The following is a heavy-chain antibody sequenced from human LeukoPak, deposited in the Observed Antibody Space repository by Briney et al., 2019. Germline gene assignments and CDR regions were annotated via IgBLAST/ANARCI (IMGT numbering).Heavy chain of an antibody. CDR3: ARAQRYYDSSGYRDAFDI. J-gene: IGHJ3*02. D-gene: IGHD3-22*01. CDR1: GYSISSGYY. Sequence: PSETLSLTCTVSGYSISSGYYWGWIRQPPGKGLEWIGSIYHSGSTYYNPSLKSRVTISVDTSKNQFSLKLSSVTAADTAVYYCARAQRYYDSSGYRDAFDIWGQGTMVTVSS. CDR2: IYHSGST. V-gene: IGHV4-38-2*02.